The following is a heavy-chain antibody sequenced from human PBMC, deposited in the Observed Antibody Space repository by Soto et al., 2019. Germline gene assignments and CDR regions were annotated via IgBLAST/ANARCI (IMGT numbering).Heavy chain of an antibody. V-gene: IGHV1-69*06. CDR2: IIPIFGTA. CDR1: GGTFSSYA. D-gene: IGHD3-10*01. CDR3: AGSSTPGYYYGMDV. Sequence: SVKVSCKASGGTFSSYAISCVRQAPGQGLEWMGGIIPIFGTANYAQKFQGRVTITADKSTSTAYMELSSLRSEDTAVYYCAGSSTPGYYYGMDVWGQGTTVTVSS. J-gene: IGHJ6*02.